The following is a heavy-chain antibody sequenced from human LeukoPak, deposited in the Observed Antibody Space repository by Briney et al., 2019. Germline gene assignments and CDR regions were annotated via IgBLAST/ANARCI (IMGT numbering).Heavy chain of an antibody. CDR2: INPNSGGT. J-gene: IGHJ5*02. V-gene: IGHV1-2*02. CDR3: AREDLWFGEPTPLTRFDP. CDR1: GYTFTNFG. D-gene: IGHD3-10*01. Sequence: GASVKVSCKASGYTFTNFGVTWVRQAPGQGLEWMGWINPNSGGTNYAQKFQGRVTMTRDTSISTAYMELSRLRSDDTAVYYCAREDLWFGEPTPLTRFDPWGQGTLVTVSS.